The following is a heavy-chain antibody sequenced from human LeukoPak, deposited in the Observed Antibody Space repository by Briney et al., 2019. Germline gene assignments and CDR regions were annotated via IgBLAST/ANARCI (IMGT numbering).Heavy chain of an antibody. CDR1: GFTFDDYA. D-gene: IGHD6-6*01. CDR3: AKDSEYSSSSRFDY. Sequence: PGGSLRLSCAASGFTFDDYAMHWVRQAPGKGLEWVSGISWNSGSIGYADSVKGRFTISRDNAKNSLYLQMSSLRAEDMALYYCAKDSEYSSSSRFDYWGQGTLVTVSS. V-gene: IGHV3-9*03. J-gene: IGHJ4*02. CDR2: ISWNSGSI.